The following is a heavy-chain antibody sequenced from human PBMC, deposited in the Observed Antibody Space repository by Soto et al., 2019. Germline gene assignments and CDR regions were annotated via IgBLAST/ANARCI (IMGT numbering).Heavy chain of an antibody. CDR2: ISWNRGTI. Sequence: EVQLVESGGGFVQPGRSLRLSFTSSGFTFENYAMHWVRQAPGKGLEWVSGISWNRGTIGYADSVRGRFTISRDNAKNSLYLQMDSLRPEDTALYYCAKAKLYSNFEHSFDYWGRGTMVTVSS. CDR1: GFTFENYA. J-gene: IGHJ4*02. D-gene: IGHD4-4*01. CDR3: AKAKLYSNFEHSFDY. V-gene: IGHV3-9*01.